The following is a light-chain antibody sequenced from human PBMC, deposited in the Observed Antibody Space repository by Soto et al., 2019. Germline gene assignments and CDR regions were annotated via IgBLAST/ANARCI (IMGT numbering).Light chain of an antibody. Sequence: EIVLTQSPGTLSLSPGERATLSCRASQSVSRNSLAWYQQQPGQAPRLLIYGASSRATDIPDRFSGSGSGTDFTLIVSRLAPEDFAVYFCQQYGTSPPTFGPGNKVDIK. CDR1: QSVSRNS. CDR2: GAS. J-gene: IGKJ3*01. CDR3: QQYGTSPPT. V-gene: IGKV3-20*01.